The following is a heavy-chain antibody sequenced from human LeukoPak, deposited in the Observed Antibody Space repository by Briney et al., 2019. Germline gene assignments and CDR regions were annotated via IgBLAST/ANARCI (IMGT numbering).Heavy chain of an antibody. CDR1: EFTFSPYW. D-gene: IGHD6-19*01. CDR2: IKPDGTEQ. CDR3: ARDLSDWAVAGS. Sequence: GGCLRLSCSASEFTFSPYWMTWVRQAPGKGLEWVATIKPDGTEQYYLDSVKGRFTISRDNAKNSLSLQMNSLRAEDTAVYYCARDLSDWAVAGSWGQGTLVTVS. V-gene: IGHV3-7*05. J-gene: IGHJ4*02.